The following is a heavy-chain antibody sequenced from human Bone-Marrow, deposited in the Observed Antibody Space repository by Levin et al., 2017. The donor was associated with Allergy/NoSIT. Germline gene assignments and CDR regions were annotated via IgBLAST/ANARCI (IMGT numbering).Heavy chain of an antibody. D-gene: IGHD4-23*01. CDR2: IWYVGNRK. CDR1: GFTFSSYA. J-gene: IGHJ4*02. CDR3: ARAWDYGGNSLDS. Sequence: PGESLKISCAASGFTFSSYAMHWVRQAPGRGLEWVAVIWYVGNRKYYADSVRGRFTISRDNSNNMVFLQMNSLRVDDTAVYFCARAWDYGGNSLDSWGQGNLVTVSS. V-gene: IGHV3-33*01.